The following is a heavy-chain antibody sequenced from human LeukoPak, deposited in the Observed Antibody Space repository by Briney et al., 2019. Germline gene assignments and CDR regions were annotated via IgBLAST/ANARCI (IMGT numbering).Heavy chain of an antibody. CDR3: ARLINNDNSGDADTVDM. CDR1: GGFMRSYY. V-gene: IGHV4-59*01. J-gene: IGHJ3*02. Sequence: PSETLSLTCTVCGGFMRSYYWSWLRQTPGKGLEWIGYIDYSGSTRYNPSLQSRVTISVDTSKNQFSLKLTSVTATDTAVYYCARLINNDNSGDADTVDMWGQGTVVTVFS. CDR2: IDYSGST. D-gene: IGHD3-22*01.